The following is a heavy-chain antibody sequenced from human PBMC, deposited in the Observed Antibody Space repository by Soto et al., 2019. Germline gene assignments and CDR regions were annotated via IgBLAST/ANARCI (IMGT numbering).Heavy chain of an antibody. V-gene: IGHV3-66*01. CDR1: GFTFSNYG. Sequence: PGGSLRLSCAASGFTFSNYGMSWVRQAPGKGLEWVSVIYSGGSTYYADSVKGRFTISRDNSKNTLYLQMNSLRAEDTAVYYCARDSELSPHYYYYYGMDVWGQGTTVTVSS. J-gene: IGHJ6*02. CDR2: IYSGGST. CDR3: ARDSELSPHYYYYYGMDV. D-gene: IGHD3-16*02.